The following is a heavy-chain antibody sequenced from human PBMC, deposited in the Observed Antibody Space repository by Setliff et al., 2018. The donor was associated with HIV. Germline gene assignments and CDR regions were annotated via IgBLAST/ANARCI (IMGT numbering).Heavy chain of an antibody. D-gene: IGHD2-15*01. Sequence: PSETLSLTCTVSGGSISSGSYYWSWIRQPAGKGLEWIGRIYTSGSTNYNPSLKSRVTISVDTSKNQFSLKLSSATAADTAVYYCARAGRVVVVAAPYYYYGMDVWGQGTTVTVSS. V-gene: IGHV4-61*02. CDR1: GGSISSGSYY. CDR3: ARAGRVVVVAAPYYYYGMDV. CDR2: IYTSGST. J-gene: IGHJ6*02.